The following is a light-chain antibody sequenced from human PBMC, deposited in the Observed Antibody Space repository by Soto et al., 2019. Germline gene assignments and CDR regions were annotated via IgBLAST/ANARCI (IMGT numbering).Light chain of an antibody. CDR2: DIS. CDR1: QSVSIY. J-gene: IGKJ4*01. CDR3: QQRFAWPNS. Sequence: EIVLTQSPATLSLSPGERATLSCRASQSVSIYLAWYQQRPGQTPRLLIYDISTRAAGIPARFSGSVFRTVYTLTISNLEPEDSAVYYCQQRFAWPNSFGGGTKVQI. V-gene: IGKV3-11*01.